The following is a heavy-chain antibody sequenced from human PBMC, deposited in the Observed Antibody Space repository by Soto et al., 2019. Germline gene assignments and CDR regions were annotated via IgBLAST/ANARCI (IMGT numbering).Heavy chain of an antibody. Sequence: EVQLVESGGGLVKPGGSLRLSCAASGFTFSSYSMNWVRQAPGKGLEWVSSISSSSSYIYYADSVKGRFTISRDNAKNSLYLQMHSLRAEDTAVYYCARDCVSGYDLDYYYYGMDVWGQGTTVTVSS. J-gene: IGHJ6*02. CDR1: GFTFSSYS. D-gene: IGHD5-12*01. CDR2: ISSSSSYI. V-gene: IGHV3-21*01. CDR3: ARDCVSGYDLDYYYYGMDV.